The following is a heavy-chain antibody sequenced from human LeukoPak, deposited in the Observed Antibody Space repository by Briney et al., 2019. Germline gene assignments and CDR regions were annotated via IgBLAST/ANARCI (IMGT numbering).Heavy chain of an antibody. CDR2: INQSGST. V-gene: IGHV4-34*01. CDR1: GVSSSGYY. CDR3: ARGYGSGSYFVY. D-gene: IGHD3-10*01. J-gene: IGHJ4*02. Sequence: TSETLSLTCAVYGVSSSGYYWSWIRQPPGKGLEWIGEINQSGSTNQNPSLKSRVTISIDTSKNQFSLKLSSVTAADTAVYYCARGYGSGSYFVYWGQGTLVTVSS.